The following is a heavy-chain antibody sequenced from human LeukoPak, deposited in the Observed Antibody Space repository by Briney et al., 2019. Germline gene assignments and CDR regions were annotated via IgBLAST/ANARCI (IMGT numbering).Heavy chain of an antibody. CDR3: ARDESHGHFDS. Sequence: SETLSLTCGISSGSFSGYYWSWIRQPPGKGLEWIGEINHSGSTYYNPSLRSRVTMSVDTSKIQFSLSLTSVTAAGTAGYYCARDESHGHFDSWGQGTLVIVSS. D-gene: IGHD4-17*01. J-gene: IGHJ4*02. CDR1: SGSFSGYY. CDR2: INHSGST. V-gene: IGHV4-34*01.